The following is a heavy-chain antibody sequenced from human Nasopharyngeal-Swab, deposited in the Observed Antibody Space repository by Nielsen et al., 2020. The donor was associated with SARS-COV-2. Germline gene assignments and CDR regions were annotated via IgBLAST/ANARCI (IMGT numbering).Heavy chain of an antibody. CDR3: TTGKILYTHYGDHVHVFEF. V-gene: IGHV3-48*04. Sequence: VRQAPGKGLEWVSYISSSSSTIYYADSVKGRFTISRDNAKNSLYLQMNSLKTEDTAVYYCTTGKILYTHYGDHVHVFEFWGQGSMVTVSS. J-gene: IGHJ3*01. CDR2: ISSSSSTI. D-gene: IGHD2-21*02.